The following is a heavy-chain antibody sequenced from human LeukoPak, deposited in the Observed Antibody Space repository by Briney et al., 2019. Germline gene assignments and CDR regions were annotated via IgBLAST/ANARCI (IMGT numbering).Heavy chain of an antibody. D-gene: IGHD5-18*01. V-gene: IGHV3-23*01. J-gene: IGHJ4*02. CDR2: ISGSGGST. CDR1: GFTFSSYA. Sequence: GGSLRLSCAASGFTFSSYAMSWVRQAPGKGLEWVSGISGSGGSTYYADSVKGRFTISRDNSKNTVYLQMNSLRTEDTAVYYCARSWDTAMVSYFDYWGQGTLVTVSS. CDR3: ARSWDTAMVSYFDY.